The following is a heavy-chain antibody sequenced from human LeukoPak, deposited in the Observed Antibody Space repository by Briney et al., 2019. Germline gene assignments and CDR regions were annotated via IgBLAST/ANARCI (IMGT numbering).Heavy chain of an antibody. CDR2: INPSGGST. V-gene: IGHV1-46*03. D-gene: IGHD6-13*01. Sequence: ASVKVSCKASGYTFTTYYMHWVRQAPGQGLQWMGLINPSGGSTSYAQKFQGRVTMTRDTSTSTVYMELSSLRSEDTAVYYCARMHSSSWYYFDYWGQGTLVTVSS. CDR3: ARMHSSSWYYFDY. J-gene: IGHJ4*02. CDR1: GYTFTTYY.